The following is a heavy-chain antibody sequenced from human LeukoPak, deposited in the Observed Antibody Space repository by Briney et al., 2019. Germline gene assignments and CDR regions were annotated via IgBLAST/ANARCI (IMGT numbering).Heavy chain of an antibody. Sequence: GGSLRLSCVASGFTLRSYVMNWVRQTPGKVLEWVSSISGSGDSTFYADSVKGRFSISRDNSKNTLYLQVNGLRTEDTAVYYCAKDRLLNCRGDCYIFDYWGQGTVVTVSS. CDR3: AKDRLLNCRGDCYIFDY. CDR2: ISGSGDST. D-gene: IGHD2-21*02. CDR1: GFTLRSYV. J-gene: IGHJ4*02. V-gene: IGHV3-23*01.